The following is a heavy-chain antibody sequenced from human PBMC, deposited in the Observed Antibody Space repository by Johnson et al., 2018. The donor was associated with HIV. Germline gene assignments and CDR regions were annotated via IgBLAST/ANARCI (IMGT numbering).Heavy chain of an antibody. Sequence: EVQLVESGGGLVQPGGSLRLSCAASGITFSSNWMSWVRQAPGKGLEWVANIRQDGSEKYYVDSVMGRFTISRDNAKNSLFLQMNSLRTEDTAMYYCASSELATMDNAFDIWGRGTMVTVSS. CDR3: ASSELATMDNAFDI. D-gene: IGHD1-14*01. V-gene: IGHV3-7*01. J-gene: IGHJ3*02. CDR1: GITFSSNW. CDR2: IRQDGSEK.